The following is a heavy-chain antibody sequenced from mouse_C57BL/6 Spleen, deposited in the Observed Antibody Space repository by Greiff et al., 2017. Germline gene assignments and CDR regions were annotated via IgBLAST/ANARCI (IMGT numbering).Heavy chain of an antibody. CDR2: IDPSDSYT. V-gene: IGHV1-69*01. Sequence: QVQLKQPGAELVMPGASVKLSCKASGYTFTSYWMHWVKQRPGQGLEWIGEIDPSDSYTNYNQKFKGKSTLTVDKSSSTAYMQLSSLTSEDSAVYYCARGNVYYAMDYWGQGTSVTVSS. CDR1: GYTFTSYW. J-gene: IGHJ4*01. CDR3: ARGNVYYAMDY.